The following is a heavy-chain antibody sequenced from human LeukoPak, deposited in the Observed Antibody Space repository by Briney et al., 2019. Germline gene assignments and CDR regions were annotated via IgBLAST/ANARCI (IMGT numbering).Heavy chain of an antibody. CDR1: GYTLTDLS. V-gene: IGHV1-24*01. J-gene: IGHJ4*02. D-gene: IGHD2-2*02. CDR3: TTDILDYCDTSSCHKGNS. Sequence: ASVKVSCKVSGYTLTDLSMHWVRQAPGKGLEWMGGVEPEDGKAIYAQRFQGRVTMTEGTSTDTAYMELSSLRSEDTAVYYCTTDILDYCDTSSCHKGNSWGQGTLVTVSS. CDR2: VEPEDGKA.